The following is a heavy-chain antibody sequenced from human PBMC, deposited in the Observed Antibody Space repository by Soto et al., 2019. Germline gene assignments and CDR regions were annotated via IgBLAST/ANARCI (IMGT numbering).Heavy chain of an antibody. Sequence: PGGSLILSCAAPGFTFRGSAIQWVRQASGKGLEWVGRIRSKANSYATAYAASVKGRFTISRDDSKNTAYLQMNSLKTEDTAVYYCTRKSGMDVWGQGTTVTGSS. J-gene: IGHJ6*02. CDR2: IRSKANSYAT. CDR3: TRKSGMDV. V-gene: IGHV3-73*01. CDR1: GFTFRGSA.